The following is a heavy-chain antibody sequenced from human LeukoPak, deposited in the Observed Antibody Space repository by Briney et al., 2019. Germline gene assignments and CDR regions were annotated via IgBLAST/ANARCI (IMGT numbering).Heavy chain of an antibody. CDR1: VYTFTNFY. V-gene: IGHV1-2*02. J-gene: IGHJ4*02. Sequence: GASVKVSCKASVYTFTNFYIHWVRQAPGQGLEWMGWMNPNSGDTSYAREFQDRVTMTRDTSLSTAYTELSRLRSDDTAVYFCARRPINCIITNCYVDYWGQGTLVTVSS. CDR2: MNPNSGDT. D-gene: IGHD2-2*01. CDR3: ARRPINCIITNCYVDY.